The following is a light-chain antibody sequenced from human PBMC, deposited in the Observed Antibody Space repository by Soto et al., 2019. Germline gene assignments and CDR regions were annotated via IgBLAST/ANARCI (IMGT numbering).Light chain of an antibody. Sequence: EIVLTQSPGTLSLSPGERATLSCRASQSVRNNYLAWYQQKPGQAPRLLIYDASNRATGIPARFSGSGSGTDFTLTISSLEPEDFAVYYCQQRRDWPLTFGGGTKV. J-gene: IGKJ4*01. CDR3: QQRRDWPLT. V-gene: IGKV3-11*01. CDR1: QSVRNNY. CDR2: DAS.